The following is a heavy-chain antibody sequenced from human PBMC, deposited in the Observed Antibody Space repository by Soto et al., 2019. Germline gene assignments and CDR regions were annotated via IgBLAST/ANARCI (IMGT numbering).Heavy chain of an antibody. J-gene: IGHJ5*01. Sequence: QVQLQESGPGLVKPSQTLSLTCSVSGGSISTGVWYWSWVREHPGKGLEWIGDIYYRGTTSYNPALGSRVNISRDTSKNQVYLKVNSVTAADTAVYYCARVSAGGTRWFDSWGQGIRVTVSS. CDR2: IYYRGTT. CDR1: GGSISTGVWY. V-gene: IGHV4-31*03. D-gene: IGHD6-13*01. CDR3: ARVSAGGTRWFDS.